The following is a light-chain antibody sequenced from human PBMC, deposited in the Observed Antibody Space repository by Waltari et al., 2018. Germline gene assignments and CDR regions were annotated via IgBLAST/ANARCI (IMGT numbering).Light chain of an antibody. CDR1: QGISSY. J-gene: IGKJ4*01. CDR3: QQLNSYPREIT. CDR2: AAS. Sequence: DIQLTQSPSFLSASVGDRVTITCRASQGISSYVAWSQQRPGKAPKLLIYAASTLQSGVPSRFSGSASGTEFTLTISSLQPEDFATYYCQQLNSYPREITFGGGTKVEIK. V-gene: IGKV1-9*01.